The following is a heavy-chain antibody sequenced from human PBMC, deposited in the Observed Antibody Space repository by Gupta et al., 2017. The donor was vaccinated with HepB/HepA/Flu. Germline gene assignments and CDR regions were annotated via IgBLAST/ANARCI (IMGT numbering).Heavy chain of an antibody. CDR1: GFSFSSYE. CDR2: ISSRGSTI. V-gene: IGHV3-48*03. CDR3: AGGPTLVGVLGADY. J-gene: IGHJ4*02. Sequence: EVQLVESGGGLVQPGWSLRLSCVVSGFSFSSYEMNWVRQAPGKGLEWVSCISSRGSTIYYADSVKGRFTISRDNAKNSLFLQMNSLRAEDTAVYYCAGGPTLVGVLGADYWGQGTLVTVSS. D-gene: IGHD2-15*01.